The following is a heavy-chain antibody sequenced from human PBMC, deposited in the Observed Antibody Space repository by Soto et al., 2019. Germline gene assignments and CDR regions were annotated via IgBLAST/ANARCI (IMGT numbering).Heavy chain of an antibody. CDR2: ISYDGNSK. CDR1: GFTISAYS. J-gene: IGHJ4*02. Sequence: PGGSLRLSCAGSGFTISAYSVHWVRQAAGKGLEWLAVISYDGNSKYYADSVKGRFTISRDTSQNTVYLEMHSLKTEDTAVYSCARPTNSNTGPYRSFGYWGQGTLVTVSS. V-gene: IGHV3-30*03. D-gene: IGHD2-8*02. CDR3: ARPTNSNTGPYRSFGY.